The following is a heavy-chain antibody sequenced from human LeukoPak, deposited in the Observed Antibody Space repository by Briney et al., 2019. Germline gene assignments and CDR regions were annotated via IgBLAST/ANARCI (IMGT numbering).Heavy chain of an antibody. D-gene: IGHD3-3*01. CDR3: ARDITIFGVVTTFDY. J-gene: IGHJ4*02. Sequence: GASVKVSCKASGYTFTSYGISWVRQAPGQGLEWMGWISAYNGNTNYAQKLQGRVTMTTDTSTSTAYMELRSLRSDDTAVYYCARDITIFGVVTTFDYWGQGTLVTVSS. CDR1: GYTFTSYG. V-gene: IGHV1-18*01. CDR2: ISAYNGNT.